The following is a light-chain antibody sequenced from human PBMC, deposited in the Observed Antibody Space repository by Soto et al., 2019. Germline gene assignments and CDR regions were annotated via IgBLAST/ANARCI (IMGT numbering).Light chain of an antibody. J-gene: IGKJ1*01. CDR2: KAS. CDR3: QEYNTYSRT. CDR1: QSISTS. V-gene: IGKV1-5*03. Sequence: DIQMTQSPSTLSASVGDRVTITCRASQSISTSLAWYQQKPGKAPRFLIYKASNLEGGVPSRFSGSGSGTEFTLTISSLQPDDFETYYCQEYNTYSRTFGQGTKVEIK.